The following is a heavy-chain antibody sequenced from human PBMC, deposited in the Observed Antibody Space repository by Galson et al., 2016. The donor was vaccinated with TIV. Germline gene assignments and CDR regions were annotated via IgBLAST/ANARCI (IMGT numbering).Heavy chain of an antibody. CDR2: INHFRSS. CDR1: GGSVSGYY. CDR3: ARGTDYAKIGAGAED. Sequence: SETLSLTCGVYGGSVSGYYWGWFRQPPGKGLEWIGEINHFRSSNYNPSLKSRLTISIDTPKKQFSLSLRSVTAADTAVYYCARGTDYAKIGAGAEDWGQVSLVTVSS. J-gene: IGHJ4*02. V-gene: IGHV4-34*01. D-gene: IGHD4-17*01.